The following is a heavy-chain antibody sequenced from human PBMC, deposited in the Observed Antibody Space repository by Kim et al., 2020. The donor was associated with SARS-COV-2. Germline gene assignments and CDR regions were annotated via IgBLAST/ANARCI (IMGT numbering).Heavy chain of an antibody. J-gene: IGHJ5*02. CDR2: ISYDGSNK. D-gene: IGHD5-18*01. V-gene: IGHV3-30*18. Sequence: GGSLRLSCAASGFTFSSYGMHWVRQAPGKGLEWVAVISYDGSNKYYADSVKGRFTISRDNSKNTLYLQMNSLRAEDTAVYYCAKGGTIQLWLNWFDPWG. CDR3: AKGGTIQLWLNWFDP. CDR1: GFTFSSYG.